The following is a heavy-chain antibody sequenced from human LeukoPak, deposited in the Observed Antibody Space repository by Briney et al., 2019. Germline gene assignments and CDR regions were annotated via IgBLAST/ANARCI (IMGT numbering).Heavy chain of an antibody. D-gene: IGHD6-6*01. J-gene: IGHJ2*01. V-gene: IGHV4-59*01. CDR3: ARLRSDSSELYFDL. Sequence: NPSETLSLTCTVSGDSISTYFWSWIRQPPGKGLEWIGYVYYSGSTNYNPSLESRITVSVDTSKNQFSLRLSSVTAADTAVYFCARLRSDSSELYFDLWGRGTLVTVSS. CDR1: GDSISTYF. CDR2: VYYSGST.